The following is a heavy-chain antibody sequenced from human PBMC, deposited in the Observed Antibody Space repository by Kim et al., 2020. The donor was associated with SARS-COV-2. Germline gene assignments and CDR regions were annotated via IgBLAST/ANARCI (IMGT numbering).Heavy chain of an antibody. CDR3: ASDGLGVLPGDALGM. V-gene: IGHV3-48*02. CDR1: GFTFKTHS. D-gene: IGHD3-16*01. CDR2: ISDDGRSI. J-gene: IGHJ3*02. Sequence: GGSLRLSCAASGFTFKTHSMDWVRQVPGRGLEWLSYISDDGRSIYYADSVKGRFTISRDDAKNSVFLQMNSLRDGDTAVYYCASDGLGVLPGDALGMWGQGTMVTVSS.